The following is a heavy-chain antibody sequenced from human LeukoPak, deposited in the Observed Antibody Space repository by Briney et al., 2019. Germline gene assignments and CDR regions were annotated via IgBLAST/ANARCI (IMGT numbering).Heavy chain of an antibody. CDR3: ARVLGYCSGGSCYPFDY. J-gene: IGHJ4*02. V-gene: IGHV3-7*02. CDR1: GFTFSGYW. Sequence: GSLRLSCAASGFTFSGYWMTWVRQAPGKGLEWVANIRQDGSEKYYVDSVKGRFTISRDNAKNSLYLQMNSLRAEDTAVYYCARVLGYCSGGSCYPFDYWGQGTLVTVSS. CDR2: IRQDGSEK. D-gene: IGHD2-15*01.